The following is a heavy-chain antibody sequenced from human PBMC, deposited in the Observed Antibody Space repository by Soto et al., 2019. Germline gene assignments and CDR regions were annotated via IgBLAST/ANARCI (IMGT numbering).Heavy chain of an antibody. V-gene: IGHV4-59*08. D-gene: IGHD3-10*01. CDR1: GGSISSYY. CDR3: ARPWVLGAPGDWYFDL. Sequence: QVQLQESGPGLVKPSETLSLTCTVSGGSISSYYWSWIRRPPGKGLEWIGYIYYSGSTNYNPSLNSRVTISVDTSKNQFSLKLSSVTAADTAVYYCARPWVLGAPGDWYFDLWGRGTLVTVSS. J-gene: IGHJ2*01. CDR2: IYYSGST.